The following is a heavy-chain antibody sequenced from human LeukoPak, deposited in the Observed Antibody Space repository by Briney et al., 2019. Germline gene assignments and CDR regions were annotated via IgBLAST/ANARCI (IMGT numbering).Heavy chain of an antibody. CDR1: GDSISTYY. D-gene: IGHD1-26*01. Sequence: PWETLSLTCTVSGDSISTYYWTWIRQPPGKGLEWIGYISDSGSTNYNPSLKSRVTISLDTSKNQFSLKLSSVTAADTAVYYCARLRYAGSYVDYWGQGTLVTVSS. CDR3: ARLRYAGSYVDY. J-gene: IGHJ4*02. V-gene: IGHV4-59*08. CDR2: ISDSGST.